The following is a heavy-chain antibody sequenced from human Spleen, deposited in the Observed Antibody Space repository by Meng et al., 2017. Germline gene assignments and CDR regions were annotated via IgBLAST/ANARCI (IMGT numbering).Heavy chain of an antibody. J-gene: IGHJ4*02. D-gene: IGHD2-21*01. CDR1: GGSMSSGDYY. V-gene: IGHV4-30-4*01. CDR3: ARERGILVGNNNFDY. Sequence: QVQLQESCPGLVKPSQTLSLTCTVSGGSMSSGDYYWSWIRQPPGKGLEWIGYIYDSGYTYYNPSLKSRVTISVDTSKNQFSLKLSSVTAADTAVYYCARERGILVGNNNFDYWGQGTLVTVSS. CDR2: IYDSGYT.